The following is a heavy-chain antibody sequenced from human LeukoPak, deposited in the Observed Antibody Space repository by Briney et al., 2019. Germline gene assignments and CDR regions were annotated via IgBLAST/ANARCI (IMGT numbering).Heavy chain of an antibody. D-gene: IGHD6-6*01. CDR3: ARGRSSSGYFDY. CDR1: GYTFTGYY. CDR2: INPNSGGT. V-gene: IGHV1-2*06. Sequence: GASVKVSXKASGYTFTGYYMHWVRQAPGQGLEWMGRINPNSGGTNYAQKFQGRVTMTRDTSISTAYMELSRLRSDDTAVYYCARGRSSSGYFDYWGQGTLVTVSS. J-gene: IGHJ4*02.